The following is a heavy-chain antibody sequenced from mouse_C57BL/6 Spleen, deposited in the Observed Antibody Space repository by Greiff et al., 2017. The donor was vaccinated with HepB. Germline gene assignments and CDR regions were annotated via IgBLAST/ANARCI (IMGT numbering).Heavy chain of an antibody. D-gene: IGHD2-4*01. V-gene: IGHV3-6*01. CDR1: GYSITSGYY. J-gene: IGHJ1*03. Sequence: EVKLVESGPGLVKPSQSLSLTCSVTGYSITSGYYWNWIRQFPGNKLEWMGYISYDGSNNYNPSLKNRISITRDTSKNQFFLKLNSVTTEDTATYYCALYDYDDWYFDVWGTGATVTVSS. CDR2: ISYDGSN. CDR3: ALYDYDDWYFDV.